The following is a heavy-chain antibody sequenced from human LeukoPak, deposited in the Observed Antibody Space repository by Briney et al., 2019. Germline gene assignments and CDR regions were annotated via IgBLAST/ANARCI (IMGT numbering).Heavy chain of an antibody. CDR1: GYTFTGYY. Sequence: ASVKVSCKASGYTFTGYYMHWVRQAPGQGLEWMGWINPNSGGTNYAQKFQGRVTMTRDTSISTAYMELSSLRADDTAVFYCARHIGSNPQTPSDSWGQGTVVTVSS. V-gene: IGHV1-2*02. CDR2: INPNSGGT. CDR3: ARHIGSNPQTPSDS. J-gene: IGHJ4*02. D-gene: IGHD5-24*01.